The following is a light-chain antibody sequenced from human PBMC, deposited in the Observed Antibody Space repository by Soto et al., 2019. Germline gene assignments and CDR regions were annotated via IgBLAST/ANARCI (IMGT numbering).Light chain of an antibody. V-gene: IGLV3-25*02. CDR1: ALPKQY. J-gene: IGLJ3*02. Sequence: SYELTQPPSVSVSPGQTARIACSGDALPKQYAYWYQQKPGQAPVLLIYKDKERPSGIPERFSGSSSGTTVTLTIGGVQAEDEADYYCQSSDRGDTYWVCGGGTKLTVL. CDR2: KDK. CDR3: QSSDRGDTYWV.